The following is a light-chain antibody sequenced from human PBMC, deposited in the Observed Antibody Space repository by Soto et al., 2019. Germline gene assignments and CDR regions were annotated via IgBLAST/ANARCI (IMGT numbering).Light chain of an antibody. CDR3: QQYGSSPLT. CDR1: QSVSSSY. CDR2: GAS. Sequence: VVTKSPCTLSLPLGQRANLSYRASQSVSSSYLAWYQQKPGQAPRLLIYGASSRATGIPDRFSGSGSGTDFTLTISRLEPEDFAVYYCQQYGSSPLTFGGGTKVDIK. V-gene: IGKV3-20*01. J-gene: IGKJ4*01.